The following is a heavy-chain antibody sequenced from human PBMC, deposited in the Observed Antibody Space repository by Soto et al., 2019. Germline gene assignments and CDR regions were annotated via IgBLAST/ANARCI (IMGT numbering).Heavy chain of an antibody. V-gene: IGHV1-18*01. CDR1: GYTFTSYG. Sequence: ASVKASCKASGYTFTSYGISWVRQAPGQGLEWMGWISAYNGNTNYAQKLQGRVTMTTDTSTSTAYMELRSLRSDDTAVYYCARGRSPRQYFDWLLGYWGQGTLVTVSS. CDR2: ISAYNGNT. CDR3: ARGRSPRQYFDWLLGY. J-gene: IGHJ4*02. D-gene: IGHD3-9*01.